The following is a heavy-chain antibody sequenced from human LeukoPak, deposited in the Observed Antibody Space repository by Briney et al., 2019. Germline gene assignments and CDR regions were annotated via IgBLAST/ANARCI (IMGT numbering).Heavy chain of an antibody. D-gene: IGHD6-19*01. Sequence: SETLSLTCAVYGGSFSGYYWSWIRQPPGKGLEWIGEINHSGSTNYNPSLKSRVTISVDTSKNQFSLKPSSVTAADTAVYYCARGPSSGWNNWFDPWGQGTLVTVSS. CDR2: INHSGST. CDR1: GGSFSGYY. V-gene: IGHV4-34*01. J-gene: IGHJ5*02. CDR3: ARGPSSGWNNWFDP.